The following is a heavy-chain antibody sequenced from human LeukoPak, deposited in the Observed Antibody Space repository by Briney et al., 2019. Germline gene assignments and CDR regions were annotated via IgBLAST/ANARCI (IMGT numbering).Heavy chain of an antibody. CDR3: AKDRGSGYDYYYYYGMDV. J-gene: IGHJ6*02. D-gene: IGHD5-12*01. Sequence: PGGSLRLSCAASGFTFSSYGINWVRQAPGKGLEWVSSISSSSSHIYYADSVKGRFTISRDNAKNSLYLQMDSLRAEDTAVYYCAKDRGSGYDYYYYYGMDVWGQGTTVTVSS. CDR1: GFTFSSYG. V-gene: IGHV3-21*01. CDR2: ISSSSSHI.